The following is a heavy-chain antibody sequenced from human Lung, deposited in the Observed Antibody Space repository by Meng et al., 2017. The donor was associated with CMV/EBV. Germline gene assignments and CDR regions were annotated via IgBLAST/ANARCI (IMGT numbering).Heavy chain of an antibody. V-gene: IGHV1-2*02. Sequence: ASVXVSXXASGYTFIGYYIHWVRQAPGEGLEWMGWINPNPNRGGTIYGQKFQGRVTMTTDTSLSTAYMELRGLRSDDTAVYYCARDLSAASIDYWGQGTXVTVSS. CDR2: INPNPNRGGT. CDR1: GYTFIGYY. J-gene: IGHJ4*02. CDR3: ARDLSAASIDY.